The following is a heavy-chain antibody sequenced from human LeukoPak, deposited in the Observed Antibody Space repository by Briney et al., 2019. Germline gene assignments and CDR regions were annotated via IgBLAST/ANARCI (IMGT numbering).Heavy chain of an antibody. CDR3: GRDPNGDYVGAFEF. CDR2: SSSGGANT. Sequence: GRSLRLSCAASGFTFSEYALVWVRQAPGKGLEWVSASSSGGANTLYADAVKGRFTISRDNPKNTLYLQMDSLRAEDTAVYFCGRDPNGDYVGAFEFWGHGTMVTVSS. J-gene: IGHJ3*01. V-gene: IGHV3-23*01. CDR1: GFTFSEYA. D-gene: IGHD4-17*01.